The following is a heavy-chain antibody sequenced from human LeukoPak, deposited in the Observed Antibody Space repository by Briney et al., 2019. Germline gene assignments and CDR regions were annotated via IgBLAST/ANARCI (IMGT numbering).Heavy chain of an antibody. CDR2: ISHDGGTA. D-gene: IGHD1-1*01. J-gene: IGHJ4*02. V-gene: IGHV3-30-3*01. CDR3: ARDINWNYMDL. CDR1: GFTVSSNY. Sequence: GGSLRLSSAASGFTVSSNYMSWVRQAPGKGLEWVAVISHDGGTAHYAGSVKGRFTISRDTSKNTLYLQMNTMGPEDTAVYYCARDINWNYMDLWGQGTLVTVSS.